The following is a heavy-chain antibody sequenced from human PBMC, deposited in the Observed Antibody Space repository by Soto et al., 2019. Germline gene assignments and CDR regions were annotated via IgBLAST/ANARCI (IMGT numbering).Heavy chain of an antibody. D-gene: IGHD3-3*01. CDR3: VKDGLTSVFGLVHDGSDI. J-gene: IGHJ3*02. Sequence: EVQLVESGGGLVQPGRSLRLSCVASGCSFGDYGMHWVRQAPGRGPEWFSGISWNSGNIGYAETVKGRFTISRDNAKTSLYLQMNSLRAEDTALYYCVKDGLTSVFGLVHDGSDIWGHGTMVTVSS. CDR2: ISWNSGNI. V-gene: IGHV3-9*01. CDR1: GCSFGDYG.